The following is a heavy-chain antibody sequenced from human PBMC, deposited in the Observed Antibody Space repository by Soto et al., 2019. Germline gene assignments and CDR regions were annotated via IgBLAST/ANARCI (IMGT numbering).Heavy chain of an antibody. CDR2: IIPIFGTV. Sequence: QLRLVQSGAEMKKAGSSVKVSCKASGGTFSSFGFSWVRQAPGQGLEWLGGIIPIFGTVDYAQRFQGRITITADGSTSTAYMELSSLRSDDTAVYYCAPRGVLGAGEGDSVSWGQGTLVTVSS. CDR1: GGTFSSFG. D-gene: IGHD1-26*01. V-gene: IGHV1-69*01. CDR3: APRGVLGAGEGDSVS. J-gene: IGHJ4*02.